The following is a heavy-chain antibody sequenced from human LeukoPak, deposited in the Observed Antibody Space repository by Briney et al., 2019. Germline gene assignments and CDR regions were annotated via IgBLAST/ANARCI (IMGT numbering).Heavy chain of an antibody. CDR2: ISYDGSNK. Sequence: PGRSLRLSCAASGFTFSSYAMHWVRQAPGKGLEWVAVISYDGSNKYYADSVKGRFTISRDNSKNTLYLQMNSLRAEDTAVYYCARDLHFRFDPWGQGTLVTVSS. V-gene: IGHV3-30-3*01. CDR3: ARDLHFRFDP. CDR1: GFTFSSYA. J-gene: IGHJ5*02.